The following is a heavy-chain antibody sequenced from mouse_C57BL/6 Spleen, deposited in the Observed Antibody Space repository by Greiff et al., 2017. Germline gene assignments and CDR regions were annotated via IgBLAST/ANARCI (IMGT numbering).Heavy chain of an antibody. J-gene: IGHJ4*01. Sequence: VQLMQSVAELVRPGASVKLSCTASGFNFKNNYMHWVKQRPEQGLEWIGRIGPANGNTKYAPKFQGEATITADTASNTSYLQLSSQTAEDTAIYYCELGLGGMDDWGQGTSVTVSS. CDR2: IGPANGNT. V-gene: IGHV14-3*01. CDR3: ELGLGGMDD. CDR1: GFNFKNNY. D-gene: IGHD4-1*01.